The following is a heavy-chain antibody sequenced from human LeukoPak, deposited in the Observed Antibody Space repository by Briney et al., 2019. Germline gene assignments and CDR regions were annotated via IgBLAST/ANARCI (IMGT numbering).Heavy chain of an antibody. CDR1: GYTFTSYD. J-gene: IGHJ4*02. D-gene: IGHD6-19*01. CDR3: ARRSGIAVAGAFDY. CDR2: MNPKSGNT. V-gene: IGHV1-8*01. Sequence: ASVKVSCKASGYTFTSYDINWVRQATGQGLEWMGLMNPKSGNTGYAQKFQGRVTMTRSTSMSTGYMELSSLRSEDTAVYYCARRSGIAVAGAFDYWGQGTLVTVSS.